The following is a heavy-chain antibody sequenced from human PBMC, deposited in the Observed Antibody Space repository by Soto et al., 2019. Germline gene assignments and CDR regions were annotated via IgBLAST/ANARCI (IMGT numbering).Heavy chain of an antibody. V-gene: IGHV3-30-3*01. CDR2: ISYDGSNK. Sequence: QVQLVESGGGVVQPGRSLRLSCAASGFTFSSYAMQWVRQAPGKGLEWVAVISYDGSNKYYADSVKGRFTISRDNSKNTLYLQMNSLRAEDTAVYYCARDAKYGSGRYYFDYWGQGTLVTVSS. J-gene: IGHJ4*02. CDR3: ARDAKYGSGRYYFDY. D-gene: IGHD3-10*01. CDR1: GFTFSSYA.